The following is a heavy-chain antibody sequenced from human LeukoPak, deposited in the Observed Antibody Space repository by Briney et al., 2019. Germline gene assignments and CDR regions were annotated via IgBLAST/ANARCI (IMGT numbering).Heavy chain of an antibody. Sequence: GGSLRLSCAASGFTFSNYWMSWVRQAPGKGLEWVANIKQDGSEKYYVDSVKGRFAISRDNAKNSLYLQMNSLRAEDTAVYYCAELGITMIGGVWGKGTTVTISS. V-gene: IGHV3-7*01. CDR3: AELGITMIGGV. CDR2: IKQDGSEK. D-gene: IGHD3-10*02. CDR1: GFTFSNYW. J-gene: IGHJ6*04.